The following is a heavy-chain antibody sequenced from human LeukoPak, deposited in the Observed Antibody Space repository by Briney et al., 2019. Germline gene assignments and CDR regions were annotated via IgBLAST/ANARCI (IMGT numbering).Heavy chain of an antibody. V-gene: IGHV4-34*01. CDR1: GGSFSGYY. Sequence: PSGTLSLTCAVYGGSFSGYYWSWIRQPPGKGLEWIGEINHSGSTNYNPSLKSRVTISVDTSKNQFSLKLSSVTAADTAVYYCARGRGRYGGNKYYFDYWGQGTLVTVSS. CDR3: ARGRGRYGGNKYYFDY. CDR2: INHSGST. J-gene: IGHJ4*02. D-gene: IGHD4-23*01.